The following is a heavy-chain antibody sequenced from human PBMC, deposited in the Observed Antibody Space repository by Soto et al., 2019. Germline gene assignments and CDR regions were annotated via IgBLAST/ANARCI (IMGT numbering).Heavy chain of an antibody. CDR3: ARYCSGGSCYSNVGDAFDI. Sequence: SVKVSCKASGGTFSSYTISWVRQAPGQGLEWMGRIIPILGIANYAQKFQGRVTITADKSTSTAYMELSSLRSEDTAVYYCARYCSGGSCYSNVGDAFDIWGQGTMVTVSS. CDR2: IIPILGIA. CDR1: GGTFSSYT. D-gene: IGHD2-15*01. V-gene: IGHV1-69*02. J-gene: IGHJ3*02.